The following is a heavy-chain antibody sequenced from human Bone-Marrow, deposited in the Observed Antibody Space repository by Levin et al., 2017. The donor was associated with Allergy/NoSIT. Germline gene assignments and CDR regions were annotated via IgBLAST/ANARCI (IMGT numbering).Heavy chain of an antibody. D-gene: IGHD5-12*01. CDR2: ISGSGATS. V-gene: IGHV3-23*01. Sequence: GESLKISCAASGFIFSNFAMSWVRQAPGRGLEWVSGISGSGATSYYAGFAKGRFTISRDRSKDTLSLQMNSLGDEDTATYFCVKSRIVAQRGFRYYHHGIDVWGQGTTVTVSS. CDR3: VKSRIVAQRGFRYYHHGIDV. J-gene: IGHJ6*02. CDR1: GFIFSNFA.